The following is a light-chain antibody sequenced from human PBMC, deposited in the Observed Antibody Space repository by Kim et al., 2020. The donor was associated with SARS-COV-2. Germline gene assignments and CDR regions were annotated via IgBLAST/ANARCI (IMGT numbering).Light chain of an antibody. CDR2: GAS. J-gene: IGKJ1*01. Sequence: VAPGERATPSCRARQSVSSNLAWYQQKPGQAPRLLIYGASTRATGVPARFSGSGSGTEFTLTISSLQSEDFAIYYCQQYNNWPQTFGQGTKVDIK. CDR1: QSVSSN. V-gene: IGKV3-15*01. CDR3: QQYNNWPQT.